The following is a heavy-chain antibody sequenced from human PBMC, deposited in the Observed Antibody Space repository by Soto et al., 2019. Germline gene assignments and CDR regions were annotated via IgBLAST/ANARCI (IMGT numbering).Heavy chain of an antibody. J-gene: IGHJ2*01. CDR2: IYTGGST. D-gene: IGHD4-17*01. Sequence: QVQLQESGPGLVKPSETLSLTCTVSGGSISTYYWSWIRQPAGKGLEWIGRIYTGGSTNYNPSLKSRVTMSLDTSKNQFSLKLSSVTAADKAMYYCVIARGPDYGDYWYFDLCGRGTLVTVSS. V-gene: IGHV4-4*07. CDR3: VIARGPDYGDYWYFDL. CDR1: GGSISTYY.